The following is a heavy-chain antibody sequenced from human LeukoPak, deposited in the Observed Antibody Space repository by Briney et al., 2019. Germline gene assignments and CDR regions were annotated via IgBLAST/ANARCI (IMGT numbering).Heavy chain of an antibody. V-gene: IGHV3-48*03. CDR2: ISSSGSTI. J-gene: IGHJ4*02. Sequence: HPGGSLSLSCAASGFPFSSYEMDWVRQAPGKGLVGVSYISSSGSTIYYADSVKGRFTISRDNAKNSLYLQMNSLRAEDTAVYYCARGIVVVTAIPYFDYWGQRTLVTVSS. D-gene: IGHD2-21*02. CDR3: ARGIVVVTAIPYFDY. CDR1: GFPFSSYE.